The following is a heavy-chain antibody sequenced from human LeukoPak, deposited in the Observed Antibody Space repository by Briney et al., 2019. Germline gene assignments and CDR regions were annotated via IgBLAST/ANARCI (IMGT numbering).Heavy chain of an antibody. D-gene: IGHD4-17*01. J-gene: IGHJ4*02. CDR2: ISDDGSKK. Sequence: PGGSLRLSCVASGFTFSSYGMHWVRQAPGEGLEWVAVISDDGSKKYYVDSVKGRFTISRDNSKNTLYLQMNSLRAEDTAVYFCARDHGDYSGKDYWGQGTLVTVSS. V-gene: IGHV3-30*03. CDR3: ARDHGDYSGKDY. CDR1: GFTFSSYG.